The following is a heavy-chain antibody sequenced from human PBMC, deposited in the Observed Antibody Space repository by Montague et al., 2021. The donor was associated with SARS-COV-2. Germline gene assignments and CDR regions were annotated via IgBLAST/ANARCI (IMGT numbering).Heavy chain of an antibody. D-gene: IGHD3-3*01. V-gene: IGHV4-31*03. J-gene: IGHJ3*02. CDR3: ARDSGITIFGVVIMQAFDI. CDR2: IYYSGST. CDR1: GGSISSGGYY. Sequence: TLSLTCTVSGGSISSGGYYRSWIRQHPGKGLEWIGYIYYSGSTYYNPSLKSRVTISVDTSKNQFSLKLSSVTAADTAVYYCARDSGITIFGVVIMQAFDIWGQGTMVTVSS.